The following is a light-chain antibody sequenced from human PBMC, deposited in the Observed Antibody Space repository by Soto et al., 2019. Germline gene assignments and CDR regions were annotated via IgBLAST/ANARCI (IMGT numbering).Light chain of an antibody. CDR1: QSISYW. Sequence: DIQMTQSPSTLSASVGDRVTITCRASQSISYWLAWYQQKPGKAPNLLIYKASSLESGVPSRFIGSGSGTEFTLTINSLQPDDYATYYCQQYSNYPLTFGGGTKVEI. V-gene: IGKV1-5*03. J-gene: IGKJ4*01. CDR3: QQYSNYPLT. CDR2: KAS.